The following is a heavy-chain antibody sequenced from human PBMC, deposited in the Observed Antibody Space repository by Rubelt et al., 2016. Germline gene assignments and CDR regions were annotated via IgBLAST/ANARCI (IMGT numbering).Heavy chain of an antibody. CDR1: GGSISSYY. CDR3: ARHESSGYGDWGYFDY. CDR2: IYYSGST. D-gene: IGHD4-17*01. V-gene: IGHV4-59*08. Sequence: QVQLQESGPGLVKPSETLSLTCTVSGGSISSYYWSWIRQPPGKGLEWIGYIYYSGSTNYNPTLKGRVTKAVVTSRNQLFLKLGAVTAADTAVYYCARHESSGYGDWGYFDYWGQGTLVTVSS. J-gene: IGHJ4*02.